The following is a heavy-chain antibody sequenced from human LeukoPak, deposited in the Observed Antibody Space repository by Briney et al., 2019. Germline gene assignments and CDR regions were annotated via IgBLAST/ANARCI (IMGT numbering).Heavy chain of an antibody. Sequence: PSETLSLTCTVSGYSISSGYYWGWIRQPPGKGLEWIGNIYNRGSTYSNVPLHSRVTISLDTSNNQFSLKLSSVTAADTAVYYCARGTAYYYNSRQSYFDYWGQGTLVTVSS. CDR3: ARGTAYYYNSRQSYFDY. V-gene: IGHV4-38-2*02. CDR1: GYSISSGYY. CDR2: IYNRGST. D-gene: IGHD3-22*01. J-gene: IGHJ4*02.